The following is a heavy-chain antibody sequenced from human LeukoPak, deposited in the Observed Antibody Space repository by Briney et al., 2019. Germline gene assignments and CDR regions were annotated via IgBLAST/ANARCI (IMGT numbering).Heavy chain of an antibody. CDR2: IYSDDRA. CDR1: GFTVRRNV. CDR3: ARDLAGFQEPRYYYYMDV. D-gene: IGHD1-14*01. V-gene: IGHV3-66*02. Sequence: GGPLRLSCVASGFTVRRNVMSWVRQAPGKGLEWVSLIYSDDRAFYADSVKGRFTISRNNSKNTLFLQMSSLKPEDTAIYYCARDLAGFQEPRYYYYMDVWGKGTTVTVSS. J-gene: IGHJ6*03.